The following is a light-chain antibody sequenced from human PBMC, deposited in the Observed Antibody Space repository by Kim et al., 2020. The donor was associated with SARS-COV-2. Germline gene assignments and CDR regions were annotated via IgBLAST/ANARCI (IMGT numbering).Light chain of an antibody. V-gene: IGKV1-5*03. CDR3: QQSSTYSLT. CDR1: QSISTW. CDR2: QAS. J-gene: IGKJ1*01. Sequence: DIQMTQSPSTLSVFMGDEVTITCRASQSISTWLAWYQQKPGKAPKLLIYQASALATGVPSRFSGGGSGTEFTLTISNVQPDDFATYYCQQSSTYSLTFGQGTKVDIK.